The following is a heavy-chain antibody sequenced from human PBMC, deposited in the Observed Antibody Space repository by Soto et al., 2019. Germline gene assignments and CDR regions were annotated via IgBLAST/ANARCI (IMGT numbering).Heavy chain of an antibody. CDR3: ARVKLAGRGGFDY. J-gene: IGHJ4*02. CDR2: VNHSGTT. Sequence: SETLSLTCAVYGGSFSGYYWTWIRQSPEEGLEWIGEVNHSGTTYYNPSLKTRVTISVHTPKNQFSLKMSSVTAADTAVYYCARVKLAGRGGFDYWGLGTLVTVSS. V-gene: IGHV4-34*01. D-gene: IGHD2-15*01. CDR1: GGSFSGYY.